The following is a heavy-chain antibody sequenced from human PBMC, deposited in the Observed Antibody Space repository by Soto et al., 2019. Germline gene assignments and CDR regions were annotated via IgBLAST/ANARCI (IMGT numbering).Heavy chain of an antibody. V-gene: IGHV3-30*04. J-gene: IGHJ4*02. CDR3: ASRYCSSTSCGPGLFDS. CDR1: GFTFSSYA. CDR2: ISYGGNT. D-gene: IGHD2-2*01. Sequence: GGSLRLSCAASGFTFSSYAMHWVRQAPGKGLEWVAVISYGGNTYYADSVKGRFTISRDNSKNTLYLQMNSLRVEDTAVYYCASRYCSSTSCGPGLFDSWGQGTLVTVSS.